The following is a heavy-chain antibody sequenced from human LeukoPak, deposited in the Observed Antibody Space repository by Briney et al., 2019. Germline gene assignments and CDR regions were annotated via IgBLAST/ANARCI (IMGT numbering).Heavy chain of an antibody. D-gene: IGHD2-21*01. Sequence: GGSLRLSCAASGFSFSDYAMHWVRQAPGKGLDWVAVISSDGGNKYYADSVKGRFTISRDNSKNMLYLQMNSLRAEGTAIYYCARDRELWAAHCGGNCFYYGMDVWGQGTSVTVSS. V-gene: IGHV3-30-3*01. CDR2: ISSDGGNK. CDR3: ARDRELWAAHCGGNCFYYGMDV. J-gene: IGHJ6*02. CDR1: GFSFSDYA.